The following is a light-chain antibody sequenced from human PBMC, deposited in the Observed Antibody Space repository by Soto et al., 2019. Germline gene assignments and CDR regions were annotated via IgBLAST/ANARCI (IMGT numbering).Light chain of an antibody. J-gene: IGLJ2*01. CDR2: LNNDGSH. CDR3: QTWGTGIVV. V-gene: IGLV4-69*01. Sequence: QSVLTQSPSASASLGASVKLTCTLSSGHSNYAIAWHQQQPEKGPRYLMRLNNDGSHSKGDGIPDRFSGSSSGGEYSLTISSLQSDDEADYYCQTWGTGIVVFGGGTKVTVL. CDR1: SGHSNYA.